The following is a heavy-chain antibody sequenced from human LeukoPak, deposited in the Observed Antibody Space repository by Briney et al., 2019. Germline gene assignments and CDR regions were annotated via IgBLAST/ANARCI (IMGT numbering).Heavy chain of an antibody. D-gene: IGHD3-22*01. CDR1: GDSITNQY. Sequence: SETLSLTCTISGDSITNQYWSWIRQPPGKGLEWIGLMSVSGNTKFHPSLMSRVTMSVDRSKNQVSLKLTSVTAADTAVYYCARVSLYDSSASFFASYYYYMDVWGKGTTVTVSS. CDR2: MSVSGNT. V-gene: IGHV4-59*11. J-gene: IGHJ6*03. CDR3: ARVSLYDSSASFFASYYYYMDV.